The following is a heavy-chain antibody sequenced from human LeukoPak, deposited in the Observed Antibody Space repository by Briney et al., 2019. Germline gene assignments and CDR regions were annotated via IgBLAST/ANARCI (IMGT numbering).Heavy chain of an antibody. CDR3: AKGPSDRAIDY. Sequence: RPGGSLRLSCAASGFTFGSFSMTWVRQAPGKGLEWVSSISANGGSTFCADSVKGRFAISRDPSKNTLYLQMDSLRVDDTAVYYCAKGPSDRAIDYWGQGTLVTVSS. D-gene: IGHD1-26*01. CDR1: GFTFGSFS. CDR2: ISANGGST. V-gene: IGHV3-23*01. J-gene: IGHJ4*02.